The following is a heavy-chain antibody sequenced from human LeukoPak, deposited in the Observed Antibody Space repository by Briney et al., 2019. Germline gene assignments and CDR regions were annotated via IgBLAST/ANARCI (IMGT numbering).Heavy chain of an antibody. Sequence: SQTLSLTCTVSGDSISSGDYYWSWIRQPAGKGLEWIGRIYTSGSTNYNPSLKSRVTMSVDTSKNQFSLKLSSVTAADTAVYYCARDRIGGSGSYRYYYMDVRGKGTTVTISS. CDR3: ARDRIGGSGSYRYYYMDV. D-gene: IGHD3-10*01. J-gene: IGHJ6*03. V-gene: IGHV4-61*02. CDR1: GDSISSGDYY. CDR2: IYTSGST.